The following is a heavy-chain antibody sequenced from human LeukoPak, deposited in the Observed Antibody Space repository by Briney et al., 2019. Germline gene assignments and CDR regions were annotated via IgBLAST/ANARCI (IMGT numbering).Heavy chain of an antibody. D-gene: IGHD5-18*01. Sequence: GASVKVSCKASGYTFTSYGISWVRQAPGQGLEWMGWISAYNGNTNYAQKLQGRVTMTTDTSTSTAYMELRSLRSDDTPVYYCAGGQLWLLSPHFDYWGQGTLVTVSS. CDR1: GYTFTSYG. CDR2: ISAYNGNT. CDR3: AGGQLWLLSPHFDY. V-gene: IGHV1-18*04. J-gene: IGHJ4*02.